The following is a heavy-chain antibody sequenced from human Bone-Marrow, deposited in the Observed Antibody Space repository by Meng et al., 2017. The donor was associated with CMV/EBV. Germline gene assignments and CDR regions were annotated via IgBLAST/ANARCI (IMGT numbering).Heavy chain of an antibody. CDR1: GYTFTGYY. CDR2: INPNSGGT. V-gene: IGHV1-2*02. Sequence: ASVKVSCKASGYTFTGYYIHWVRQAPGQGLEWMGWINPNSGGTNYAQKFQGRVTMTRDTSISTAYMELSRLRSDDTAVYYCARGYYDILTGYSFDAFDIWGQGTMVTVSS. CDR3: ARGYYDILTGYSFDAFDI. J-gene: IGHJ3*02. D-gene: IGHD3-9*01.